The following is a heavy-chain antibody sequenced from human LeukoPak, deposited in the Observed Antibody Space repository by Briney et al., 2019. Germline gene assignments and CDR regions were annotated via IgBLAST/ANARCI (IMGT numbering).Heavy chain of an antibody. CDR2: IIPIFGTA. J-gene: IGHJ6*02. Sequence: ASVKVSCKASGGTFSSYAISWVRQAPGQGLEWMGGIIPIFGTANYAQKFQGRVTITADESTSTAYMELSSLRSEDTAVYYCARDQGVAATLYYYYYGMDVWGQGTTVTVSS. D-gene: IGHD2-15*01. CDR1: GGTFSSYA. V-gene: IGHV1-69*13. CDR3: ARDQGVAATLYYYYYGMDV.